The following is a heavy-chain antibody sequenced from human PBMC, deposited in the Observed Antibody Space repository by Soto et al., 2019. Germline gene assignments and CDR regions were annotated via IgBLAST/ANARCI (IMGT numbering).Heavy chain of an antibody. CDR3: DRQRTPVVTHAYFDH. D-gene: IGHD2-21*02. CDR1: GESISSSSYY. J-gene: IGHJ4*02. CDR2: IYYSGRT. Sequence: SETLSLNCIVSGESISSSSYYWGWIRQPPGKGLEWIGSIYYSGRTYYNPSFMSRVTISIDTSKNQFSLKLSSVTDTDTAVYSCDRQRTPVVTHAYFDHWGKRALVTVYS. V-gene: IGHV4-39*01.